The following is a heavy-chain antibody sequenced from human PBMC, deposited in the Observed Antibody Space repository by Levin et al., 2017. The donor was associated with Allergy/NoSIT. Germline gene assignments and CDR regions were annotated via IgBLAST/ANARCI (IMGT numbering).Heavy chain of an antibody. D-gene: IGHD6-19*01. V-gene: IGHV4-39*01. CDR3: ARRGGSGKYY. CDR2: IYYSGST. J-gene: IGHJ4*02. CDR1: GGSISSSSYY. Sequence: SETLSLTCTVSGGSISSSSYYWGWIRQPPGKGLEWIGSIYYSGSTYYNPSLKSRVTISVDTSKNQFSLKLSSVTAADTAVYYCARRGGSGKYYWGQGTLVTVSS.